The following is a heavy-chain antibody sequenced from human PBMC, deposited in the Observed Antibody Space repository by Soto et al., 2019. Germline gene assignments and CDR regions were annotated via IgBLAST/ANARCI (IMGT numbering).Heavy chain of an antibody. CDR1: GYTFTSYD. CDR2: MNPNSGNT. CDR3: ARGRSLTIFGVVITDAFDI. V-gene: IGHV1-8*01. D-gene: IGHD3-3*01. Sequence: QVQLVQSGAEVKKPGASVKVSCKASGYTFTSYDINWVRQATGQGLEWMGWMNPNSGNTGYAQKFKGRVTMTRNTSISTAYMGLSSLRSEDTAVYYCARGRSLTIFGVVITDAFDIWGQGTMVTVSS. J-gene: IGHJ3*02.